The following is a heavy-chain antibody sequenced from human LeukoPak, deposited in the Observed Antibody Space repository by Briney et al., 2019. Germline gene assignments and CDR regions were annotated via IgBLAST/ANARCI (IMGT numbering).Heavy chain of an antibody. CDR2: IYYSGST. CDR1: GDSISSSGDY. Sequence: SETLSLTCSVSGDSISSSGDYWGWIRQPPGKGLEWIGNIYYSGSTYYNPSLKSRVTIAVDTSKNQFSLKLSSLTAADTAVYYCASLMDIVVVPAASTWGQGTLVTVSS. CDR3: ASLMDIVVVPAAST. D-gene: IGHD2-2*03. J-gene: IGHJ5*02. V-gene: IGHV4-39*07.